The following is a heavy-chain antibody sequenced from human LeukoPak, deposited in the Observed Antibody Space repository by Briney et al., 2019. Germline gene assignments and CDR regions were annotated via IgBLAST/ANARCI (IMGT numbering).Heavy chain of an antibody. J-gene: IGHJ4*02. CDR2: IYWDDDK. CDR1: GFSLSTSGVG. Sequence: SGPTLVNPTQTLTLTCTFSGFSLSTSGVGVAWIRQPPGKALEWLALIYWDDDKRYSPSLKSRITITKDTSKNQVVLTMTNMDPVDIATYYCAHYDYGDSPTVDYFGYWGQGTLVTVSS. D-gene: IGHD4-17*01. CDR3: AHYDYGDSPTVDYFGY. V-gene: IGHV2-5*02.